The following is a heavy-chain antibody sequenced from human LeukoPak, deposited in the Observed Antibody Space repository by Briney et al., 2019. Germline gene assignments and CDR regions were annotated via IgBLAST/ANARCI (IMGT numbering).Heavy chain of an antibody. D-gene: IGHD4-17*01. Sequence: SETLSLTCTVSGGSISSSSYYWGWVRQPPGKGLEWIASIYYNGVTNYNPSLKSRVTISVDTSKNQFSLKLSSVTAADTAVYYCARGHDYGDYPWKLDYWGQGTLVTVSS. CDR3: ARGHDYGDYPWKLDY. J-gene: IGHJ4*02. CDR2: IYYNGVT. V-gene: IGHV4-39*07. CDR1: GGSISSSSYY.